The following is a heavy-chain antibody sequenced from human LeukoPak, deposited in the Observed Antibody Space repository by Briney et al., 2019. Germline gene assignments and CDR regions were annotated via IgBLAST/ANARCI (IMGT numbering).Heavy chain of an antibody. CDR1: GGSFSGYY. V-gene: IGHV4-34*01. CDR3: ARGLIAAAGTAYFQH. Sequence: PSETLSLTCAVYGGSFSGYYWSWIRQPPGKGLEWIGEINHSGSTNYNPSLKSRVTISVDTSKNQFSLKLSSVTAADTAVYYCARGLIAAAGTAYFQHWGQGTLVTVSS. CDR2: INHSGST. J-gene: IGHJ1*01. D-gene: IGHD6-13*01.